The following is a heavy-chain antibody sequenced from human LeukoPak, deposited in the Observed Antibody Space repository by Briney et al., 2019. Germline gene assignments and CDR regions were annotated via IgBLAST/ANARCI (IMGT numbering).Heavy chain of an antibody. Sequence: GGSLRLSCAASGFAFSTYWMIWVRQAPGKGLEWVASIGKDGSEKSYVDSVKGRFTNSRDNARNSLYLQMSSLRVEDTAVYYCARDIVYLQLQNWGQGTLVTVSS. D-gene: IGHD1-1*01. J-gene: IGHJ4*02. CDR2: IGKDGSEK. CDR1: GFAFSTYW. V-gene: IGHV3-7*01. CDR3: ARDIVYLQLQN.